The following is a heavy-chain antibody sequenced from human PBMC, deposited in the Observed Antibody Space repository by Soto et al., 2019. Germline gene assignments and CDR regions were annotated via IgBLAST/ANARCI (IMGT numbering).Heavy chain of an antibody. D-gene: IGHD5-18*01. CDR1: GFTFSSYG. CDR3: ARGGYSYGYTPSFDY. Sequence: QVQLVESGGGVVQPGRSLRLSCAASGFTFSSYGMHWVRQAPGKGLEWVAVIWYDGSNKYYADSVKGRFTISRDNSKNTLYLQMNSLRAEDTAVYYCARGGYSYGYTPSFDYCGQGTLVTVSS. V-gene: IGHV3-33*01. CDR2: IWYDGSNK. J-gene: IGHJ4*02.